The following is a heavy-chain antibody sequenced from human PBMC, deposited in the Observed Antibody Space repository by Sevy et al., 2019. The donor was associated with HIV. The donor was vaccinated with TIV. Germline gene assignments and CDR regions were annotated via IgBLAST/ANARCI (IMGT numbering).Heavy chain of an antibody. V-gene: IGHV7-4-1*02. Sequence: ASVKVSCKASGYTFTRYSMNWVRQAPGQGLEWMGWINTNTGNPTYAQGFTGRFVFSLDTSVSTAYLQVSSLKADDTAVYYCARAEVDTAIEGFDYWGQGTLVTVSS. CDR2: INTNTGNP. CDR1: GYTFTRYS. D-gene: IGHD5-18*01. J-gene: IGHJ4*02. CDR3: ARAEVDTAIEGFDY.